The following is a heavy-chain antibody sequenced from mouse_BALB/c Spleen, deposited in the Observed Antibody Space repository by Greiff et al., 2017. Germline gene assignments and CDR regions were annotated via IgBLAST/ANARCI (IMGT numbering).Heavy chain of an antibody. Sequence: EVQLQQSGAELVKPGASVKLSCTASGFNIKDTYMHWVKQRPEQGLEWIGRIDPANGNTKYDPKFQGKATITADTSSNTAYLQLSSLTSEDTAVYYCAKKGIYYYGSSPYYYAMDYWGQGTSVTVSS. J-gene: IGHJ4*01. V-gene: IGHV14-3*02. D-gene: IGHD1-1*01. CDR1: GFNIKDTY. CDR2: IDPANGNT. CDR3: AKKGIYYYGSSPYYYAMDY.